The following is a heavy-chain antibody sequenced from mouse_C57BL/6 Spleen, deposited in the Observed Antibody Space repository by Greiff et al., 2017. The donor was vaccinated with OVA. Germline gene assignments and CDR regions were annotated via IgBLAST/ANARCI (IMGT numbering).Heavy chain of an antibody. CDR3: TTWGVRKAY. Sequence: VQLQQSGAELVRPGASVKLSCTASGFNIKDDYMHWVKQRPEQGLEWIGWIDPENGDTEYASKFQGKATITADTSSNTAYLQLSSLTSEDTAVYYCTTWGVRKAYWGQGTLVTVSA. D-gene: IGHD2-14*01. CDR2: IDPENGDT. J-gene: IGHJ3*01. V-gene: IGHV14-4*01. CDR1: GFNIKDDY.